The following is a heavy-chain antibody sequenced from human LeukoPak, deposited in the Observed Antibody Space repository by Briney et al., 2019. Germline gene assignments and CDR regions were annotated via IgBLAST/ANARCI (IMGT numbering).Heavy chain of an antibody. CDR3: AKGYCSGGSCYLAPLDY. CDR1: GFTFSSYE. J-gene: IGHJ4*02. Sequence: GGSLRLSCAASGFTFSSYEMNWVRRAPGKGLEWVSYISSSGSTIYYADSVKGRFTISRDNSKNTLYLQMNSLRAEDTAVYYCAKGYCSGGSCYLAPLDYWAREPWSPSPQ. V-gene: IGHV3-48*03. D-gene: IGHD2-15*01. CDR2: ISSSGSTI.